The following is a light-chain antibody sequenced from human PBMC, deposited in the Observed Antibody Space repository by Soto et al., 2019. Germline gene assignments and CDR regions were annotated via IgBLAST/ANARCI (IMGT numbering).Light chain of an antibody. CDR3: QHYGTSRPIT. CDR1: PTISRTS. CDR2: GAS. J-gene: IGKJ3*01. Sequence: EIVLTQSPGTLSLSPGKRATLSCRASPTISRTSLAWYQQGPGQAPRLLIYGASSRATGIPDRFSGRGSGTDFALPISRLEADDCAVYYCQHYGTSRPITFGPGNKVDVK. V-gene: IGKV3-20*01.